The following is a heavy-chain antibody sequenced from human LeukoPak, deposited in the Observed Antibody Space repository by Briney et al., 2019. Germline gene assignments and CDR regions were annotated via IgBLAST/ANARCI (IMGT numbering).Heavy chain of an antibody. CDR1: GFIFSDAW. J-gene: IGHJ4*02. D-gene: IGHD6-13*01. CDR2: ISGSGGGT. CDR3: ARRGAAGTYYFDC. Sequence: GGSLRLSCAASGFIFSDAWMTWVRQAPGKGLEWVSAISGSGGGTYYADSVKGRFTISRDNSKNTLYLQTNSLRAEDTAVYYCARRGAAGTYYFDCWGQGTLVTVSS. V-gene: IGHV3-23*01.